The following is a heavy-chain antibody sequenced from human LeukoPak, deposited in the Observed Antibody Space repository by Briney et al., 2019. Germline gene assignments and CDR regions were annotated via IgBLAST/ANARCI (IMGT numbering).Heavy chain of an antibody. CDR1: GFAFSSYD. D-gene: IGHD1-26*01. V-gene: IGHV3-30*03. J-gene: IGHJ4*02. CDR3: ARVLSGSYDNYFDY. CDR2: ISYDGSDK. Sequence: PGRSLRLSCAASGFAFSSYDMHWVRQAPGKGLEWVAVISYDGSDKYYVDSVKGRFTISRDNSKNTLYLRMNSLKAEDAAVYYCARVLSGSYDNYFDYWGQGTLVTVSS.